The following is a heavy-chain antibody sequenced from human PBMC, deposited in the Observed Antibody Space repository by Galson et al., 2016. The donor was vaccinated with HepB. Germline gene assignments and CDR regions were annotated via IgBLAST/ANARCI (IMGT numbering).Heavy chain of an antibody. Sequence: LRLSCAASGFSFSNSGMSWVRQAPRRGLEWVSGITRRGDATHYADFVKGRFTISRDNSKNTLYLYMNNLTAGDTAIYYCGKHGGFDYWGQGALVTVSS. J-gene: IGHJ4*02. V-gene: IGHV3-23*01. D-gene: IGHD3-16*01. CDR1: GFSFSNSG. CDR2: ITRRGDAT. CDR3: GKHGGFDY.